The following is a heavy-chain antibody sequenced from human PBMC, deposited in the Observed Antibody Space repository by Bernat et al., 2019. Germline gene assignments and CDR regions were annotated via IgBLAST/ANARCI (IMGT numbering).Heavy chain of an antibody. CDR1: GFTFSSYA. D-gene: IGHD3-22*01. Sequence: QVQLVESGGGVVQPGRSLRLSCAASGFTFSSYAMHWVRQAPGKGLEWVAVISYDGSNKYYADSVKGRFTIPRDNSKNTRYLQMNSLRAEDTAVYYCARALYYYDSSGPGAFDIWGQGTMVTVSS. J-gene: IGHJ3*02. V-gene: IGHV3-30-3*01. CDR3: ARALYYYDSSGPGAFDI. CDR2: ISYDGSNK.